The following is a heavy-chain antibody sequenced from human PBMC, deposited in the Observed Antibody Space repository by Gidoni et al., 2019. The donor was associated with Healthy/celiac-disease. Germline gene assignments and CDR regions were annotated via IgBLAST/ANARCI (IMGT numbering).Heavy chain of an antibody. CDR2: IYSCGST. D-gene: IGHD6-6*01. J-gene: IGHJ6*02. V-gene: IGHV3-66*01. CDR3: ARDRQYSSSSVDYYYGMDV. Sequence: EVQLVESGGGLVQPGGSLRLSCAASGLTVSSSYMSWVRQAPGEGLEWVSVIYSCGSTYYADSVKGRFTISRDNSKNTLYRQMNSLRAEDTAVYYCARDRQYSSSSVDYYYGMDVWGQGTTVTVSS. CDR1: GLTVSSSY.